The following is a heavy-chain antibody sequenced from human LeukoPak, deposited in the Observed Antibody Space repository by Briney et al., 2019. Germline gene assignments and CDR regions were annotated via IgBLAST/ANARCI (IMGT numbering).Heavy chain of an antibody. CDR3: ARGGVRGASFDY. J-gene: IGHJ4*02. V-gene: IGHV4-59*01. CDR2: TYYSGSP. CDR1: GGSISSYY. D-gene: IGHD3-10*01. Sequence: SETLSLTCTVSGGSISSYYWSWIRQPPGKGLEWIGYTYYSGSPNYNPSLKSRVTLSVDTSKNQFSLKLSSVTAADTAVYYCARGGVRGASFDYWGQGTLVTVSS.